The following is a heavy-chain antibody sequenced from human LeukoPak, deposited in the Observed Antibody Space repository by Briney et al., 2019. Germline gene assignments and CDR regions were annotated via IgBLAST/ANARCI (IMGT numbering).Heavy chain of an antibody. Sequence: SETLSLTCTVSGGSISNYCWSWIRQPPGKGLEWIGYVYYSGSTNYNPSLKSRVTILVDTSKNQFSLKLSSVTAADTAVYYCARDKGSYPYYFDYWGQGTLVTVSS. D-gene: IGHD1-26*01. CDR3: ARDKGSYPYYFDY. CDR2: VYYSGST. J-gene: IGHJ4*02. CDR1: GGSISNYC. V-gene: IGHV4-59*13.